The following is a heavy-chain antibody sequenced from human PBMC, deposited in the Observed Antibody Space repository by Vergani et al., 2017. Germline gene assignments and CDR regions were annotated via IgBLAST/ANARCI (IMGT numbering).Heavy chain of an antibody. J-gene: IGHJ5*02. CDR1: GGSISSYY. D-gene: IGHD2-21*02. Sequence: QVQLQESGPGLVKPSQTLSLTCTVSGGSISSYYWSWIRQPPGKGLEWIGYIYYSGSTNYNPSLKSRVTISVDTSKNQFSLKLSSVTAADTAVYYCARNVVVTASNWFDPWGQGTLVTVSS. CDR2: IYYSGST. CDR3: ARNVVVTASNWFDP. V-gene: IGHV4-59*01.